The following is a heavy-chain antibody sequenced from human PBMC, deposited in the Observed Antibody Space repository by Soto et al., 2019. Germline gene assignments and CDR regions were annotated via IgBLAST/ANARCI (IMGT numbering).Heavy chain of an antibody. V-gene: IGHV3-30*04. D-gene: IGHD2-15*01. CDR1: GFTFSTYT. Sequence: QVHLVESGGGMVQPGRSLRLSCAASGFTFSTYTMHWVRQAPGKGLEWVADISYNGKYEYYADSVKGRFTISRDNSKSTLYLQMNSLTPEDTAVYYCATTPGGAAYWGQGTLVTVSS. CDR2: ISYNGKYE. J-gene: IGHJ4*02. CDR3: ATTPGGAAY.